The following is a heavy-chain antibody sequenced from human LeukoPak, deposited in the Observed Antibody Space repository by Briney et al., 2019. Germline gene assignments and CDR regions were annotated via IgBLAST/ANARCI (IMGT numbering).Heavy chain of an antibody. V-gene: IGHV3-23*01. CDR3: AKDGKKRIAAAGAYYFDY. Sequence: GGSLRLSCVASGFTFARYGMIWVHQAPGKGLEWVSAISGSGGSTYYADSVKGRFTISRDNSKNTLYLQMNSLRAEDTAVYYCAKDGKKRIAAAGAYYFDYWGQGTLVTVSS. CDR2: ISGSGGST. J-gene: IGHJ4*02. D-gene: IGHD6-13*01. CDR1: GFTFARYG.